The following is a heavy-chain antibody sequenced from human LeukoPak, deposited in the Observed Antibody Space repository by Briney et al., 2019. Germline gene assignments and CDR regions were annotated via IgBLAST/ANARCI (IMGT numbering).Heavy chain of an antibody. CDR2: IYYSGST. J-gene: IGHJ4*02. V-gene: IGHV4-39*01. CDR3: AREAAGTFS. Sequence: SETLSLTCTVPGGSISSSSYYWGWIRHPPGKGLEWIGSIYYSGSTYYNPSLKSRVTISVDTSKNQFSLKLSSVTAADTAVYYCAREAAGTFSWGQGTLVTVSS. D-gene: IGHD6-13*01. CDR1: GGSISSSSYY.